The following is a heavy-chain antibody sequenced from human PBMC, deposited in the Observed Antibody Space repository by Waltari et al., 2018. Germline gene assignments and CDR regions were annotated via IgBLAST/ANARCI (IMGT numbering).Heavy chain of an antibody. CDR1: GFTSVTIP. D-gene: IGHD1-20*01. CDR3: ATPFYNWDDPLHS. Sequence: EVQVLESGGGLVQPGGSLRFSCQAAGFTSVTIPINWARQAPGKGLVWVSSISVSDATYYADSLKGRFTISRDYSDNTVYLQMDSLRADDTALYFCATPFYNWDDPLHSWGQGTPVTVSS. J-gene: IGHJ1*01. CDR2: ISVSDAT. V-gene: IGHV3-23*01.